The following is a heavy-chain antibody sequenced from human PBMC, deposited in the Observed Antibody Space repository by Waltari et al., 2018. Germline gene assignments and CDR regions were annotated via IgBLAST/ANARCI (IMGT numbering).Heavy chain of an antibody. Sequence: EVQLVESGGGLVQPGGSLRLSCGASGFTFRRYWMSWVRQTPGKGVEWVANINYDGRQKYYVDSVKGRFTISGDNAKNSVYLQMNSLRVEDTAVYYCAKSRGFEYWGQGALITVSS. J-gene: IGHJ4*02. CDR2: INYDGRQK. V-gene: IGHV3-7*01. CDR1: GFTFRRYW. D-gene: IGHD2-2*01. CDR3: AKSRGFEY.